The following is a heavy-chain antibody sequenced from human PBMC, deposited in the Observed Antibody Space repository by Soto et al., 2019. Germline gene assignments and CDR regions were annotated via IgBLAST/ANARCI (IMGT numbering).Heavy chain of an antibody. CDR1: GFTFSSYA. Sequence: GSLRLSCAASGFTFSSYAMSWVRQAPGKGLEWVSAISGSGGSTFYADSVKGRFTISRDNSKNTLSLHMNSLRVDDTAVYFCAKDRFGIVGPVDYWGQGTLVTVSS. CDR3: AKDRFGIVGPVDY. D-gene: IGHD1-26*01. J-gene: IGHJ4*02. CDR2: ISGSGGST. V-gene: IGHV3-23*01.